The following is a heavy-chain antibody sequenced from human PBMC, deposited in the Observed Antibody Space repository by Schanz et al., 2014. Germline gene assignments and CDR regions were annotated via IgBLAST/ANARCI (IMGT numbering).Heavy chain of an antibody. CDR3: ARLDPYCRSGTCSRAFDF. V-gene: IGHV3-11*06. CDR1: GFVFGDYY. Sequence: QVQAVQSGGGLVKPGGSLRLSCAASGFVFGDYYMTWIRQAPGKGLEWLSYISDSGTYTNYADSVKGRFTISRDNSKNTLYLQMNSLRPEDTAVYYCARLDPYCRSGTCSRAFDFWGQGTLVTVSA. J-gene: IGHJ4*02. D-gene: IGHD2-15*01. CDR2: ISDSGTYT.